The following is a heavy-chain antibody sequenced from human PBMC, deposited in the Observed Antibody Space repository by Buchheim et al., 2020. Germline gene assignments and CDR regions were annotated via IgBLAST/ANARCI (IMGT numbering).Heavy chain of an antibody. Sequence: QVQLQQWGAGLLKPSETLSLTCGVSGGSFSGHYSTWIRQSPGKGLEWIGDMSHRGSPSYNPSLKSRVTISLDKSKNQFSLKLTSVTAADTAVYYCARESRSAFTFYMDVWGKGTT. CDR2: MSHRGSP. V-gene: IGHV4-34*01. CDR1: GGSFSGHY. D-gene: IGHD2-2*01. CDR3: ARESRSAFTFYMDV. J-gene: IGHJ6*03.